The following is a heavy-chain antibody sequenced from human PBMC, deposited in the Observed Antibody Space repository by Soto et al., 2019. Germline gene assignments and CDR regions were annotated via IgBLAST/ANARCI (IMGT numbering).Heavy chain of an antibody. J-gene: IGHJ3*02. CDR2: IYYSGSS. CDR1: GGSISSGGYY. D-gene: IGHD3-10*01. Sequence: QVQLQESGPGLVKPSQTLSLTCTVSGGSISSGGYYWSWIRQHSGKGLEWIGYIYYSGSSYYKPSLKSRVTISVDTSKNQFSLKLSSVTAADTAVYYCARVLWDYGARNYAFDIWGQGTMVTVSS. CDR3: ARVLWDYGARNYAFDI. V-gene: IGHV4-31*03.